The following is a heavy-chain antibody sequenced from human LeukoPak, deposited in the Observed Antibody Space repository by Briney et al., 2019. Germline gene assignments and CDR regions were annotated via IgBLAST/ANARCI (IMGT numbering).Heavy chain of an antibody. D-gene: IGHD4-17*01. V-gene: IGHV1-46*01. J-gene: IGHJ6*02. CDR2: INPSGGNT. CDR1: GYTFTSQY. Sequence: ASVKVSCKASGYTFTSQYMHWVRQAPGQGLEWMGTINPSGGNTRYAQKFQGRVTMTRDTSTSTVYMAQSSLRSEDTAVYYCTREIKAYGVYGMDVWGQGTTVTVSS. CDR3: TREIKAYGVYGMDV.